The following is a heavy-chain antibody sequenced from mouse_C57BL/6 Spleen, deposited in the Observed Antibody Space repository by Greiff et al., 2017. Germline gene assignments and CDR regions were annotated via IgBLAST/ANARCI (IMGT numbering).Heavy chain of an antibody. J-gene: IGHJ1*03. CDR1: GFTFSDYY. V-gene: IGHV5-16*01. CDR2: INYDGSST. CDR3: ARDKYGSGYRYFDV. Sequence: VQLKESEGGLVQPGSSMKLSCTASGFTFSDYYMAWVRQVPEKGLEWVANINYDGSSTYYLDSLKSRFIISRDNAKNILYLQMSSLKSEDTATYYCARDKYGSGYRYFDVWGTGTTVTVSS. D-gene: IGHD1-1*01.